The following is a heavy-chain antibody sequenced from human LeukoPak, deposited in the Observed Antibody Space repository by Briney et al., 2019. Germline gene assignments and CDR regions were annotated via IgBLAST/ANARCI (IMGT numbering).Heavy chain of an antibody. Sequence: GGSLRLSCAASGFTFTSYAMHWVRKDPDKGLELAALISYNGSKKYYANSVKGRFTISRDNSKNTLYLQMNSLRAEDTAVYYCAKDRMDYGDNSFDYWGRGTLVSVSS. J-gene: IGHJ4*02. CDR1: GFTFTSYA. V-gene: IGHV3-30*18. CDR2: ISYNGSKK. CDR3: AKDRMDYGDNSFDY. D-gene: IGHD4-17*01.